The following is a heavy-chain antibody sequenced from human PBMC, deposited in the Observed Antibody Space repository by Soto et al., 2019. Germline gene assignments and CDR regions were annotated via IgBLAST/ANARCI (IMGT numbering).Heavy chain of an antibody. J-gene: IGHJ4*02. Sequence: GGSLRLSCAASGFTFSSYAMSWVRQAPGKGLEWVSAISGSGGSTYYADSVKGRFTISRDNSKNTLYLQMNSLRAEDTAVYYCAKDGYYYDSSGYYVYFDYWGQGTLVTVSS. D-gene: IGHD3-22*01. CDR2: ISGSGGST. CDR3: AKDGYYYDSSGYYVYFDY. V-gene: IGHV3-23*01. CDR1: GFTFSSYA.